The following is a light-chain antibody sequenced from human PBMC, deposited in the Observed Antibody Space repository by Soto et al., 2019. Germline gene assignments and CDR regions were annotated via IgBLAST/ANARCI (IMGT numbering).Light chain of an antibody. V-gene: IGLV2-14*03. CDR2: DVS. CDR3: SSYTSSITYV. J-gene: IGLJ1*01. Sequence: QSALTQPASVSGXPGQSIAISCTGTSSDVGGYNWVSWYQQHPGKAPKLMIYDVSNRPSGVSNRFSGSKSGNTASLTISGLQAEDEADYYCSSYTSSITYVFGTGTKVTVL. CDR1: SSDVGGYNW.